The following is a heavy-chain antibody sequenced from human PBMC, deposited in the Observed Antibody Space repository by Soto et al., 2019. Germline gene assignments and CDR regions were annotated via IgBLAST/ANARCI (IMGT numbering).Heavy chain of an antibody. J-gene: IGHJ5*02. CDR3: SRGINYYDSSGDSWFDP. CDR1: GGSINSGDYS. CDR2: IYHTGTT. Sequence: SETLSLTCTVSGGSINSGDYSWTWIRQPPGKGLEWIEYIYHTGTTYYNMSLTSRATTSVNRTKNQFYLKTSSVTTTDTDVNYCSRGINYYDSSGDSWFDPWGQGTLVTVSS. V-gene: IGHV4-30-2*01. D-gene: IGHD3-22*01.